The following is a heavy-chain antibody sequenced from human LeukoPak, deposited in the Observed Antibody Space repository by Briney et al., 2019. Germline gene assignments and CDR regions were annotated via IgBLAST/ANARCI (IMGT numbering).Heavy chain of an antibody. D-gene: IGHD2-2*01. V-gene: IGHV4-34*01. Sequence: SETLSLTCAVYGGSFSGHYWSWIRQPPGKGLEWIGEINHSGSTNYNPSLKSRVTISVDTSKNQFSLKLSSVTAADTAVYYCARERIVVVPAVPGYMDVWGKGTTVTVSS. CDR3: ARERIVVVPAVPGYMDV. CDR2: INHSGST. J-gene: IGHJ6*03. CDR1: GGSFSGHY.